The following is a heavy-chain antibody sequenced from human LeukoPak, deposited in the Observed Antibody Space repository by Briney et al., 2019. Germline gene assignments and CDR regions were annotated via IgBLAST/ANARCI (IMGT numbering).Heavy chain of an antibody. CDR2: IKQDGSEK. Sequence: SGGSLRLSCAASGFTFSSYWMSWVRQAPGKGLEWVANIKQDGSEKYYVDSVKGRFTISRDNVKNSLYLQMNSLRAEDTAVYYCARDFYSRYPYYFDYWGQGTLVTVSS. D-gene: IGHD2-15*01. CDR3: ARDFYSRYPYYFDY. J-gene: IGHJ4*02. CDR1: GFTFSSYW. V-gene: IGHV3-7*01.